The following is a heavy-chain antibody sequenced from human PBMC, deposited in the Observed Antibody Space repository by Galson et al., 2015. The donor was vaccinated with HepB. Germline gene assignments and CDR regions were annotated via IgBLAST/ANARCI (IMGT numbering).Heavy chain of an antibody. CDR3: ARTRQQLLRTLTNYYSYYYMDV. CDR2: IYTSGST. D-gene: IGHD1-26*01. J-gene: IGHJ6*03. Sequence: TLSLTCTVSGGSISGYYWTWIRQPAGKGLEWIGRIYTSGSTNYNPSLKSRVTMSVDTSKNQFSLKLSSVTAVDTAVYYCARTRQQLLRTLTNYYSYYYMDVWGKGTTVTVSS. V-gene: IGHV4-4*07. CDR1: GGSISGYY.